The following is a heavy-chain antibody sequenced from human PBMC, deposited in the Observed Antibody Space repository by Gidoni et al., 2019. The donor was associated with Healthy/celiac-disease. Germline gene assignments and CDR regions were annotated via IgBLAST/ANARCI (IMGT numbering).Heavy chain of an antibody. Sequence: QVQLVQSGAEVKKPGSSVKASCKDSGGTFRSYAISWVRQAPGQGLEWMGGSIPIFGTANYAQKFQGRVTITADESTSAAYMELSSLRSEDTAVYYCARDSGAAAGINYYYYGMDVWGQGTTVTVSS. V-gene: IGHV1-69*01. CDR1: GGTFRSYA. J-gene: IGHJ6*02. CDR2: SIPIFGTA. D-gene: IGHD6-13*01. CDR3: ARDSGAAAGINYYYYGMDV.